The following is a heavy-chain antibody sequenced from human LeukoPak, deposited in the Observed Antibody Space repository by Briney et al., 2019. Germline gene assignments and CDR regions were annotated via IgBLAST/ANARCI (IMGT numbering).Heavy chain of an antibody. Sequence: GGSLRLSCAASGIRFNTQAMSWVRQAPGKGLEWVSTISGSGVSTYYADAVKGRFTLSRDNSKNMLYLQMSSLRAEDTGIYYCAKDNPYSGYDGRDYWGQGTLVTVSS. CDR2: ISGSGVST. J-gene: IGHJ4*02. V-gene: IGHV3-23*01. CDR3: AKDNPYSGYDGRDY. CDR1: GIRFNTQA. D-gene: IGHD5-12*01.